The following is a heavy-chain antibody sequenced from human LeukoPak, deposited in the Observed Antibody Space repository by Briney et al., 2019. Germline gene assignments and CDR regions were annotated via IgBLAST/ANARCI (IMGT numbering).Heavy chain of an antibody. CDR2: ISAYNDNT. J-gene: IGHJ1*01. D-gene: IGHD2/OR15-2a*01. V-gene: IGHV1-18*01. CDR1: GGTFSSYA. CDR3: ARDTYCNITNCRFTQVQH. Sequence: GASVKVSCKASGGTFSSYAISWVRQAPGQGLEWMGGISAYNDNTNYAQKLQGRVAMTTDTSTSTAYMELRSLRSDDTAVYYCARDTYCNITNCRFTQVQHWGQGTLVTVSS.